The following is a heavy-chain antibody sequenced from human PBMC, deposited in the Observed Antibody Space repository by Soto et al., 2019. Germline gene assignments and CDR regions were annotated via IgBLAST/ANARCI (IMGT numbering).Heavy chain of an antibody. J-gene: IGHJ2*01. Sequence: QVQLQESGPGLVKPSQTLSLTCTVSGGSISSGGYYWSWIRQHPGKGLEWIGYIYYSGTTYYNPSLKSRVTISVDTSKNQFSLKLSSVTAADTAVYYCARASGSSMVRGVPTYWYFDLWGRGTLVTVSS. CDR3: ARASGSSMVRGVPTYWYFDL. CDR2: IYYSGTT. D-gene: IGHD3-10*01. CDR1: GGSISSGGYY. V-gene: IGHV4-31*03.